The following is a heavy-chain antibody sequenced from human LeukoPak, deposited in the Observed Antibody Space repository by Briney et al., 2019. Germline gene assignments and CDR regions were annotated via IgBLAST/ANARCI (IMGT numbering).Heavy chain of an antibody. CDR1: GGSIRSSYYY. D-gene: IGHD3-10*01. CDR3: AGTAVRGVTLDY. Sequence: PSETLSLTCTVSGGSIRSSYYYWGWIRQPPGKGLEWIGSIYDSGSTYYNPSLKSRVTISVDTSKNQFSLKLSSVTAADTAVYYCAGTAVRGVTLDYWGQGTLVTVSS. J-gene: IGHJ4*02. V-gene: IGHV4-39*07. CDR2: IYDSGST.